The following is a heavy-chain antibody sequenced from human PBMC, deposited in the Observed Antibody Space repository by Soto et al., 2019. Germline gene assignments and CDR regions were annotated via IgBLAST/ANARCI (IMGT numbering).Heavy chain of an antibody. CDR2: VIPFSDLT. V-gene: IGHV1-69*02. D-gene: IGHD1-26*01. CDR3: AREELGATLVS. J-gene: IGHJ4*02. Sequence: QVLLVQSGAELRKPGSSVKVSCKTSGGTFTASTFSWVRQAPGQGLEWMGRVIPFSDLTDYAQKLQDRLAITADKSTTTLYMELSSLRSEDTALYFCAREELGATLVSWGQGTMVTVSS. CDR1: GGTFTAST.